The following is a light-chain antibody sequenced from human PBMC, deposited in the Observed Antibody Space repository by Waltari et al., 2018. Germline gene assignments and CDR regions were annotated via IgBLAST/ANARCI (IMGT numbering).Light chain of an antibody. Sequence: EIMLKQSPGTLSLSPGERATISCRASQSISKYLAWYQQKPGQAPRLLIYDASIRATGIPDRFSGSGYGTDFSLTISRLEPEDYAVYYCQKYGSLPATFGRGTKVEIK. CDR1: QSISKY. CDR2: DAS. J-gene: IGKJ1*01. V-gene: IGKV3-20*01. CDR3: QKYGSLPAT.